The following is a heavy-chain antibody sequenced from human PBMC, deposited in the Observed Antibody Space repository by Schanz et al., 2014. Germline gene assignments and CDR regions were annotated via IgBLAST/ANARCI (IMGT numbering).Heavy chain of an antibody. D-gene: IGHD3-10*01. Sequence: QVLLVQSGAEVKQPGASVKVSCKASGGTFSSYTISWVRQAPGQGLEWMGRFVPRLRVALYAQNFRGRVTITADKSTSTAYMELSSLRSEDTAVYYCATDYARGGSHYYYSYGMDVWGQGTTVTVSS. J-gene: IGHJ6*02. CDR3: ATDYARGGSHYYYSYGMDV. V-gene: IGHV1-69*09. CDR1: GGTFSSYT. CDR2: FVPRLRVA.